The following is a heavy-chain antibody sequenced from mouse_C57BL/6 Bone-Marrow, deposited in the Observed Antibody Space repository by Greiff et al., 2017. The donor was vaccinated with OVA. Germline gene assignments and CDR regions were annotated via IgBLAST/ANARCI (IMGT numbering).Heavy chain of an antibody. J-gene: IGHJ2*01. Sequence: QVQLKQSGAELVKPGASVKLSCKASGYTFTSYWMHWVKQRPGQGLEWIGMIHPNSGSTNYNEKFKSKATLTVDKSSSTAYMQLSSLTSEDSAVYYCARRTRRGFDYWGQGTTLTVSS. CDR1: GYTFTSYW. CDR2: IHPNSGST. CDR3: ARRTRRGFDY. V-gene: IGHV1-64*01.